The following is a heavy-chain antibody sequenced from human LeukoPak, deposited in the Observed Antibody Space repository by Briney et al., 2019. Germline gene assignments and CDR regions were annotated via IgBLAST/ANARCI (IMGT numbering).Heavy chain of an antibody. CDR3: ARELYYYDSSGPWDYYGMDV. J-gene: IGHJ6*02. D-gene: IGHD3-22*01. CDR1: GGSFSGYY. Sequence: SETLSLTCAVYGGSFSGYYWGWIRQPPGKGLEWIGEINHSGSTNYNPSLKSRATISVDTSKNHFSLKLSSVTAADTAVYYCARELYYYDSSGPWDYYGMDVWGQGTTVTVSS. CDR2: INHSGST. V-gene: IGHV4-34*01.